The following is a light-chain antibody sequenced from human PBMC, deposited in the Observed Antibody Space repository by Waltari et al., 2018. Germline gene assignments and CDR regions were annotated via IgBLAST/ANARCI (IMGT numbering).Light chain of an antibody. CDR1: QNIVNY. CDR2: GAS. V-gene: IGKV1-39*01. CDR3: QQSYSTPYT. J-gene: IGKJ2*01. Sequence: DIQLTQSPSSLSASVGDRVTLTCRVSQNIVNYLNWHQQKPGKAPNLLIFGASNLLSGVPSRFSGSGSGTDFTLTISSLQPGDFATYYCQQSYSTPYTFGQGTKVEIK.